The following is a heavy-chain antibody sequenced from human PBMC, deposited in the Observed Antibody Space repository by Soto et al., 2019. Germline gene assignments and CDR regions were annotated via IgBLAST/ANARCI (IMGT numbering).Heavy chain of an antibody. Sequence: PSETLSLTCAVYGGSFSGYYWSWIRQPPGKGLEWIGEINHSGSTNYNPSLKSRVTISVDTSKNQFSLKLSSVTAADTAVYYCARGRLGVVVPAASPTGVRWHRDNWFDPWGQGTLVTVSS. V-gene: IGHV4-34*01. J-gene: IGHJ5*02. D-gene: IGHD2-2*01. CDR3: ARGRLGVVVPAASPTGVRWHRDNWFDP. CDR2: INHSGST. CDR1: GGSFSGYY.